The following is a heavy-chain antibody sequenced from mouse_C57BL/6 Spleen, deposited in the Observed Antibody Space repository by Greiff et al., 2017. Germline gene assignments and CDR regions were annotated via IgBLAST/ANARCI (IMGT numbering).Heavy chain of an antibody. CDR1: GYTFTSYW. V-gene: IGHV1-55*01. D-gene: IGHD1-1*01. J-gene: IGHJ3*01. Sequence: QVQLQQPGAELVKPGASVKMSCKASGYTFTSYWITWVKQRPGQGLEWIGDIYPGSGSTNYNEKFKSKATLTVDTSSSTAYMQLSSLTSEDSAVYYGARHGSSPAWCAYWGQGTLVTVSA. CDR2: IYPGSGST. CDR3: ARHGSSPAWCAY.